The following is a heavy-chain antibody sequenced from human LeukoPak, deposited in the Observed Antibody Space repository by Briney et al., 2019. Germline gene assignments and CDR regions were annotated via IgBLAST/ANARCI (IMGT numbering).Heavy chain of an antibody. CDR2: ISSSSSYI. CDR3: ARWRYFDWFDRSSFDY. J-gene: IGHJ4*02. V-gene: IGHV3-21*01. CDR1: GFTFSSYS. Sequence: GGSLRLSCAASGFTFSSYSMNWVRQAPGKGLEWVSSISSSSSYIYYADSVKGRFTISRDNAKNSLYLQMNSLRAEDTAVYYCARWRYFDWFDRSSFDYWGQGTLVAVSS. D-gene: IGHD3-9*01.